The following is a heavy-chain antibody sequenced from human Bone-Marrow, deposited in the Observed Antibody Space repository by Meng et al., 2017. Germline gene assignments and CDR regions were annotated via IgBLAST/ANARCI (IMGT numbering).Heavy chain of an antibody. CDR1: GYTFTSYG. D-gene: IGHD6-13*01. J-gene: IGHJ3*02. Sequence: QVRRVQLGAEVKNPGALVKVSCKASGYTFTSYGISWVRQAPGQGLEWMGWISAYNGNTNYAQKLQGRVTMTTDTSTSTAYMELRSLRSDDTAVYYCARVYSSSWRGGDAFDIWGQGTMVTVSS. V-gene: IGHV1-18*01. CDR2: ISAYNGNT. CDR3: ARVYSSSWRGGDAFDI.